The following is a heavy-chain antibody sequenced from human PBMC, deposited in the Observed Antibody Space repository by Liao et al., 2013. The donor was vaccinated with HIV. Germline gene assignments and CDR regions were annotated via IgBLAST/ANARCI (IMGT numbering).Heavy chain of an antibody. V-gene: IGHV4-4*07. CDR1: GGSISSYY. CDR2: IYSSGST. J-gene: IGHJ4*02. CDR3: ARGRTVATTPLAY. Sequence: QVQLQESGPGLVKPSETLSLTCTLSGGSISSYYWSWIRQPAGKGLEWIGRIYSSGSTNYNPSLKSRLTISVDTSKNQVSLKLDSVTAADTGVYYCARGRTVATTPLAYWGQGTLVTVSS. D-gene: IGHD5-12*01.